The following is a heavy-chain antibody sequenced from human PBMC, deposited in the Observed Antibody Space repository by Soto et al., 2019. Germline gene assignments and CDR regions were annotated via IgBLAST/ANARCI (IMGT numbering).Heavy chain of an antibody. J-gene: IGHJ4*02. CDR2: IYYSGST. V-gene: IGHV4-31*03. D-gene: IGHD3-3*01. Sequence: SETLSLTCTVSGGSISSGGYYWSWIRQHPGKGLEWIGYIYYSGSTYYNPSLKSRVTISVDTSKNQFSLKLSSVTAADTAVYYCASSYYDFWSGYDYWGQGTLVIVSS. CDR3: ASSYYDFWSGYDY. CDR1: GGSISSGGYY.